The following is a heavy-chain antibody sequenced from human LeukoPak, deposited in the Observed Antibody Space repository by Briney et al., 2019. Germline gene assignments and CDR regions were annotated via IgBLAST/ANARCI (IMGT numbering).Heavy chain of an antibody. V-gene: IGHV1-8*01. J-gene: IGHJ4*02. CDR2: MSPNSGNI. CDR1: GYTFTNYD. Sequence: GASVKVSCKASGYTFTNYDVNWVRQATGQGLEWMGWMSPNSGNIGYAQKFQDRVTITRNTSISTAYMELSSLRSEDTAVYYCARRSNYVGNFDYWGQGTLVTVSS. D-gene: IGHD1-7*01. CDR3: ARRSNYVGNFDY.